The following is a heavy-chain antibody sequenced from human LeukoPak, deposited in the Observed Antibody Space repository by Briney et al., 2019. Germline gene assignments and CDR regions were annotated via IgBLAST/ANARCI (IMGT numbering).Heavy chain of an antibody. CDR2: IHSGGST. CDR1: GFTVSSNY. J-gene: IGHJ4*02. V-gene: IGHV3-66*01. CDR3: ARGSGSYSFDY. Sequence: GGSLRLSCAASGFTVSSNYMSWVRQAPGKGLEWVSVIHSGGSTYYADSVKGRFTISRDNSKNTLYLQMNSLRAEDTAVYYCARGSGSYSFDYWGQGTLVTVSS. D-gene: IGHD3-10*01.